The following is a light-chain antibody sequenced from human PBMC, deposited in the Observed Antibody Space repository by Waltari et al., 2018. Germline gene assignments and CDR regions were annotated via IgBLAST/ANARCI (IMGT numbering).Light chain of an antibody. V-gene: IGLV2-11*01. CDR3: YSFAGTSTWV. CDR2: DVN. Sequence: WNQQHSGKSPQRMIYDVNKRPSGVPDRLSGSKSGTTASLTISGLRAEDEADYYCYSFAGTSTWVFGGGTKLTVL. J-gene: IGLJ3*02.